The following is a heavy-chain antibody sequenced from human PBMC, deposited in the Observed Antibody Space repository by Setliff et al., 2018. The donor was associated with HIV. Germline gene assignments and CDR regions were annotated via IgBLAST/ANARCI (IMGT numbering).Heavy chain of an antibody. V-gene: IGHV5-51*01. CDR2: VFPDDSET. D-gene: IGHD3-10*01. CDR3: ARSMGFKATTRLDF. CDR1: GYSFTTLW. J-gene: IGHJ4*02. Sequence: GASLKISCKGSGYSFTTLWIAWVRQMPGKGLEWMGMVFPDDSETRYSPSFQGQVSMSADKSINTAYLQWSSLKASDTAVYYCARSMGFKATTRLDFWGPGTLVTVSS.